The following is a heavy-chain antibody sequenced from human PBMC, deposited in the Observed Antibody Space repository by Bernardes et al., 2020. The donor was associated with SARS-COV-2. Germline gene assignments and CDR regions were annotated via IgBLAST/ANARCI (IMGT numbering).Heavy chain of an antibody. CDR3: ARSSPLGYCTGTTCSSFDY. D-gene: IGHD2-8*02. J-gene: IGHJ4*02. V-gene: IGHV3-30*04. CDR2: ISYDGTNK. CDR1: GFTFSYYA. Sequence: VGSLRLSCAASGFTFSYYAMNWVRQAPGKGLDWVAIISYDGTNKYYADSVKGRFSISRDNSKNTLYLQMNSLRAEDTSVYYCARSSPLGYCTGTTCSSFDYWGQGTLVTVSS.